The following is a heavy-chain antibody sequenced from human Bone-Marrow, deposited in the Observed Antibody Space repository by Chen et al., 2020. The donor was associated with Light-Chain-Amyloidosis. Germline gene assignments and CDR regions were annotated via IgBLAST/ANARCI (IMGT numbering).Heavy chain of an antibody. J-gene: IGHJ3*02. CDR2: ISGGGGSR. CDR3: AKDISYDDILPGYPADAFDI. Sequence: EVQLVESGGGLLQRGGSLRLSCAASGFAFSSYAMSWVRQAPGKGLEWVSTISGGGGSRYYGDSVKGRLTISRDNPKNALLLQMNSLRAEDTAVYYWAKDISYDDILPGYPADAFDIWVQGTMVTVSS. D-gene: IGHD3-9*01. V-gene: IGHV3-23*04. CDR1: GFAFSSYA.